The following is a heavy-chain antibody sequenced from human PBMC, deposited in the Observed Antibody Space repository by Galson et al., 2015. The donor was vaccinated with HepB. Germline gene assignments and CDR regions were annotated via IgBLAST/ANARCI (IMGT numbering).Heavy chain of an antibody. CDR2: ISAYNGNT. V-gene: IGHV1-18*04. J-gene: IGHJ4*02. CDR1: GYTFTSYG. D-gene: IGHD4-23*01. Sequence: VKVSCKASGYTFTSYGISWVRPAPGQGLEWMGWISAYNGNTNYAQKLQGRVTMTTDTSTSTAYMELRSLRSDDTAVYYCARGTTTVVTAALDYWGQGTLVTVSS. CDR3: ARGTTTVVTAALDY.